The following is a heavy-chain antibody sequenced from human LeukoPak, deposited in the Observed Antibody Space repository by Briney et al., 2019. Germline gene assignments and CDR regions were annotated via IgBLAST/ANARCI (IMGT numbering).Heavy chain of an antibody. Sequence: SETLSLTCTVSGGSISSYYWSWIRQPPGKGLEWIGYIYYSGSINYNPSLKSRVTISVDTSKNQFSLKLSSVTAADTAVYYCARDSTVADDAFDIWGQGTMVTVSS. V-gene: IGHV4-59*01. CDR1: GGSISSYY. CDR2: IYYSGSI. D-gene: IGHD4-17*01. J-gene: IGHJ3*02. CDR3: ARDSTVADDAFDI.